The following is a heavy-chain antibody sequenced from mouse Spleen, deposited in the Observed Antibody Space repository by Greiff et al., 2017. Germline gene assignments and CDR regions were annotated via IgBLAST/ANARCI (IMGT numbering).Heavy chain of an antibody. CDR3: ARPFYGSSYVAAMDY. CDR2: ISSGGSYT. Sequence: DVKLQESGGGLVKPGGSLKLSCAASGFTFSSYAMSWVRQTPEKRLEWVATISSGGSYTYYPDSVKGRFTISRDNAKNTLYLQMSSLRSEDTAMYYCARPFYGSSYVAAMDYWGQGTSVTVSS. V-gene: IGHV5-9-1*01. CDR1: GFTFSSYA. J-gene: IGHJ4*01. D-gene: IGHD1-1*01.